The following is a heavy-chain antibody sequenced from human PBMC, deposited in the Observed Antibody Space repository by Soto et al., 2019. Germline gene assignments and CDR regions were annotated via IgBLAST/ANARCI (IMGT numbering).Heavy chain of an antibody. CDR1: GGSISSYY. CDR2: IYYSGST. J-gene: IGHJ4*02. D-gene: IGHD4-17*01. Sequence: SETLSLTCTVSGGSISSYYWSWIRQPPGKGLEWIGYIYYSGSTNYNPSIKSRVTISVDTSKNHFSLKLSSVTATDTVVYYCARAYGDYVFDFWGQGTLVTVSS. CDR3: ARAYGDYVFDF. V-gene: IGHV4-59*01.